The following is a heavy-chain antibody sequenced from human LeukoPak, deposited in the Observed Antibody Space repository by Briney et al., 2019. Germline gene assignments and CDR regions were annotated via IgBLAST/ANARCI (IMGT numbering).Heavy chain of an antibody. D-gene: IGHD3-22*01. CDR1: GYTFTSYG. J-gene: IGHJ5*02. CDR3: ARGGPISMMPPNWFDP. CDR2: ISAYNGNT. V-gene: IGHV1-18*01. Sequence: ASVKVSCKASGYTFTSYGISWVRQAPGQGLEWMGWISAYNGNTNYAQKLQGRVTMTTDTSTSTTYMELRSLRSDDTAVYYCARGGPISMMPPNWFDPWGQGTLVTVSS.